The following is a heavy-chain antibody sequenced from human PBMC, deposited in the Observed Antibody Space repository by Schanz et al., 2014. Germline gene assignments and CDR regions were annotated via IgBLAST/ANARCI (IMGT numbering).Heavy chain of an antibody. J-gene: IGHJ4*02. CDR3: ARGRGFYDY. Sequence: QILLVQPGPEVKKPGASVTVSCKASGYDFHIYAYSWVRQAPGQGPEWMGWISAYNGNTNYAQKLQGRVTMTTDTSTNTAYMELSSLTSEDTAVHYCARGRGFYDYWGQGTLVTVSS. V-gene: IGHV1-18*01. CDR2: ISAYNGNT. CDR1: GYDFHIYA. D-gene: IGHD3-10*01.